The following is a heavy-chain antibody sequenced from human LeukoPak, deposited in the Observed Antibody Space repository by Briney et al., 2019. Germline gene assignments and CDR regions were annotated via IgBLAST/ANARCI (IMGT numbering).Heavy chain of an antibody. CDR1: GYTFTDYY. Sequence: VKVSCKVSGYTFTDYYMHWVQQAPGKGLEWMGLVDPEDGETIYAEKFQGRVTITADTSTDTAYMELSSLRSEDTAVYYCATSDSSGYYYLPDDYWGQGTLVTVSS. J-gene: IGHJ4*02. V-gene: IGHV1-69-2*01. D-gene: IGHD3-22*01. CDR2: VDPEDGET. CDR3: ATSDSSGYYYLPDDY.